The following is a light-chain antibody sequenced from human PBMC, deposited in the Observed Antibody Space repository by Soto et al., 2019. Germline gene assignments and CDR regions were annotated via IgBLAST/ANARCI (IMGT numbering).Light chain of an antibody. CDR2: DAS. CDR3: QHSKT. V-gene: IGKV1-5*01. J-gene: IGKJ1*01. Sequence: DIQMTQSPSTLSASVGDIVAITCRASQSISSWLAWYQQKPGKAPKLLIYDASSLESGVPSRFSGSGSGTEFTLTISSLQPDDFATYYCQHSKTFGQGTKVDIK. CDR1: QSISSW.